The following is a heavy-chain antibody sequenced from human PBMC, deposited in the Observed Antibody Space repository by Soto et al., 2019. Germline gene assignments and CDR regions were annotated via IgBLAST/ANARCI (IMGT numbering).Heavy chain of an antibody. CDR2: IYPSDSDT. Sequence: GESLKISCKGSGYNFATYWIAWVRQMPGKGLEWMGIIYPSDSDTRYSPSFQGQVTISADRSISTAYLQWSSLKASDTAMYYCATASTNYYYYYGMYAWGQGTTVTVSS. CDR1: GYNFATYW. V-gene: IGHV5-51*01. CDR3: ATASTNYYYYYGMYA. J-gene: IGHJ6*02.